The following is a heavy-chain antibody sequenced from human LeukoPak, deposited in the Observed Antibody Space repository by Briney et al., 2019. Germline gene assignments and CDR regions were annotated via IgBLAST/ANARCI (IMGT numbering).Heavy chain of an antibody. CDR3: ARYYFDSSGYYYYLDY. Sequence: ASVKVSCKASGYTFTGYYMHWVRQAPGQGLEWMGWISAHNGNTNYEQKLQGRVTMTTDTSTTTAYMELRSLRSDDTAVYYCARYYFDSSGYYYYLDYWGQGTLVTVSS. J-gene: IGHJ4*02. D-gene: IGHD3-22*01. CDR2: ISAHNGNT. CDR1: GYTFTGYY. V-gene: IGHV1-18*04.